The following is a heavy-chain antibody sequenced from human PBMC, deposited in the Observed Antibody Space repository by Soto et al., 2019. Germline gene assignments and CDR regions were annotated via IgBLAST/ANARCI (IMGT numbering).Heavy chain of an antibody. CDR1: GGSISSYY. J-gene: IGHJ4*02. D-gene: IGHD5-12*01. CDR2: IYYSGST. V-gene: IGHV4-59*01. Sequence: QVQLQESGPGLVKPSETLSLTCTVPGGSISSYYWSWIRQPPGKGLEWIGYIYYSGSTNYNPSLKSRVTISVDTSKNQFSLKLSSVTAADTAVYYCARWVGGYSGYDSGSPFDYWGQGTLVTVSS. CDR3: ARWVGGYSGYDSGSPFDY.